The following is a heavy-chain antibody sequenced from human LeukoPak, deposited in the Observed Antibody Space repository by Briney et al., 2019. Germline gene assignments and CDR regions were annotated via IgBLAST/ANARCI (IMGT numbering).Heavy chain of an antibody. D-gene: IGHD3-22*01. CDR1: GFTFRGSG. Sequence: GGSLRLSCAASGFTFRGSGMHWVRQAPGKGLEWVAFARYDGTNTYYADSVKGRFIISRDNSKNTPYLQMDSLRAEDTAVYYCTKGRHDSSGYSDYWGQGTLVTVSS. CDR3: TKGRHDSSGYSDY. CDR2: ARYDGTNT. V-gene: IGHV3-30*02. J-gene: IGHJ4*02.